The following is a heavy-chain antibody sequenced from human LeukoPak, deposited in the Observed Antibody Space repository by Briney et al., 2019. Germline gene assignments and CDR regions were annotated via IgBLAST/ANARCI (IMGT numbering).Heavy chain of an antibody. J-gene: IGHJ4*02. D-gene: IGHD6-19*01. Sequence: GGSLRLSCIASGFTVSSTYMSWVRQAPGKGLEWVSVTYSGGSTYYADSVKGRCTISRDNSKNTLYLQMNSLRGEDTAVYYCARDRKPYSSGWYGSFDYWGQGTLVTVSS. V-gene: IGHV3-66*01. CDR1: GFTVSSTY. CDR3: ARDRKPYSSGWYGSFDY. CDR2: TYSGGST.